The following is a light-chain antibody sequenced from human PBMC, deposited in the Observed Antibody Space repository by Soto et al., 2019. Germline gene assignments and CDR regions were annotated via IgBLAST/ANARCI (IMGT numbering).Light chain of an antibody. J-gene: IGKJ5*01. CDR3: QQLNTYPIT. Sequence: DIQFTQSPSFLSASVGDRVTITCRASQGISSDLVWYQQRPGKAPKLLIYAASTLQSGVPSRFSGSGSGTEFTLTISSLQPEDFATYYCQQLNTYPITFGLGTRLEIK. V-gene: IGKV1-9*01. CDR1: QGISSD. CDR2: AAS.